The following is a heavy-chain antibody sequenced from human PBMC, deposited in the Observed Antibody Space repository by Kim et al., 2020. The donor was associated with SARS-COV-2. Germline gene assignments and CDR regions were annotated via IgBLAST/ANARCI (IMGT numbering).Heavy chain of an antibody. V-gene: IGHV4-59*01. Sequence: GTTNYHPPLKCRVTRSVDTSKHQFSLKLSSVTAADTAVYYCAREWNGMDVWGQGTTVTVSS. J-gene: IGHJ6*02. CDR3: AREWNGMDV. CDR2: GTT.